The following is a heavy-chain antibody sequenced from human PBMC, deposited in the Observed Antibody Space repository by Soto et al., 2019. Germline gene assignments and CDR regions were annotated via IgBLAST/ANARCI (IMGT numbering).Heavy chain of an antibody. CDR1: GGTFSGYV. J-gene: IGHJ4*02. CDR2: FVPLFGTT. D-gene: IGHD3-16*01. Sequence: QLVQSGSEVKKPGSSVKVSCQASGGTFSGYVVTWVRQAPGQGLEWMGEFVPLFGTTNYAQRFSGRITITAEESTSTAYMELRNLRSDDTAVYYGATHGLGVSSPPYFDNWGQGTLVTVSS. CDR3: ATHGLGVSSPPYFDN. V-gene: IGHV1-69*01.